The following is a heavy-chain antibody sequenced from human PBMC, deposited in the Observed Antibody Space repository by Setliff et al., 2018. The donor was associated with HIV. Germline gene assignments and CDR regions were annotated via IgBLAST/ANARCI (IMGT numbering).Heavy chain of an antibody. V-gene: IGHV5-51*01. CDR3: ARADCGGDCYLPYYFDH. Sequence: GESLKISCKGSGYSFTKYWIAWVRQTPGKGLEWMGTISPSDSDTRHSPSFQGQVTMSADKSVSTAYLQWSSLRAADTAVYYCARADCGGDCYLPYYFDHWGQGTLVTVS. J-gene: IGHJ4*02. CDR2: ISPSDSDT. CDR1: GYSFTKYW. D-gene: IGHD2-21*02.